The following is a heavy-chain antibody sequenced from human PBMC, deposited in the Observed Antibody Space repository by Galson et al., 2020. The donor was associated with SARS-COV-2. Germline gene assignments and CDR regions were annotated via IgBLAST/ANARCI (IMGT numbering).Heavy chain of an antibody. CDR3: ARGPTVTTWDYYNGMDV. J-gene: IGHJ6*02. Sequence: ASVKVSCKASGYTFTSYDINWVRQATGQGLEWMGWMNPNSGNTGYAQKFQGRVTMTRNTSISTGYMELSSLRSEDTAVYYCARGPTVTTWDYYNGMDVWGQGTTVTVSS. CDR2: MNPNSGNT. V-gene: IGHV1-8*01. CDR1: GYTFTSYD. D-gene: IGHD4-17*01.